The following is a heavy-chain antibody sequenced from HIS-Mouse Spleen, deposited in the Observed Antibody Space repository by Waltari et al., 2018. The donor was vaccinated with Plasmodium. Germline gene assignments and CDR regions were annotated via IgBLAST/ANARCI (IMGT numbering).Heavy chain of an antibody. CDR2: IWNDGSNK. CDR3: AKVAQGTRDAFDI. V-gene: IGHV3-33*06. Sequence: QVQLVESGGGVVQPGRSLRLSCAASGFTFSSYGMHWVRQAPGKGLEWVAVIWNDGSNKYYADSVKGRFTISRDNSKNTLYLQMNSLRAEDTAVYYCAKVAQGTRDAFDIWGQGTMVTVSS. D-gene: IGHD2-8*01. J-gene: IGHJ3*02. CDR1: GFTFSSYG.